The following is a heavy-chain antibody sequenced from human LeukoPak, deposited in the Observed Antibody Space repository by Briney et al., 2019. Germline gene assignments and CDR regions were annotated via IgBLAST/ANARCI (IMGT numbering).Heavy chain of an antibody. D-gene: IGHD5-18*01. CDR1: GGSISSYY. Sequence: PSETLSLTCTVSGGSISSYYWSWIRQPPGKGLEWIGYIYYSGSTNYNPSLKSRVTISVDTSKNQFSLKLSYVTAADTAVYYCARWSAMVNAFDIWGQGTMVTVSS. V-gene: IGHV4-59*01. CDR3: ARWSAMVNAFDI. CDR2: IYYSGST. J-gene: IGHJ3*02.